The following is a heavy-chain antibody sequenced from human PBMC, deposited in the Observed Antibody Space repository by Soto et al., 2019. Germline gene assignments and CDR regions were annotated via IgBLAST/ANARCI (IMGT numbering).Heavy chain of an antibody. J-gene: IGHJ3*02. CDR3: ASDRDYYDSSGYYYLPGAFDI. CDR1: GGSISSGGYY. D-gene: IGHD3-22*01. V-gene: IGHV4-31*03. Sequence: PSETLSLTCTVSGGSISSGGYYWSWIRQHPGKGLEWIGYIYYSGSTYYNPSLKSRVTISVDTSKNQFSLKLSSVTAADTAVYYCASDRDYYDSSGYYYLPGAFDIWGQGTMVTVSS. CDR2: IYYSGST.